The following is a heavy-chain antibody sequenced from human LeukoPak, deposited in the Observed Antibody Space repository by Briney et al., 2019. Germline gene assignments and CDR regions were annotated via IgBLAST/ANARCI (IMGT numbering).Heavy chain of an antibody. D-gene: IGHD6-6*01. Sequence: SETLSLTCTVSGDSIGSYFWTWIRQPAAKGLEWIGRIYSTGSTNYNPSFTSRVILSVDTSKSQFSLQMTSVTAADTAVYYCARVGIAARPKTWDAFDIWGQGTMVTVSS. CDR1: GDSIGSYF. V-gene: IGHV4-4*07. CDR2: IYSTGST. CDR3: ARVGIAARPKTWDAFDI. J-gene: IGHJ3*02.